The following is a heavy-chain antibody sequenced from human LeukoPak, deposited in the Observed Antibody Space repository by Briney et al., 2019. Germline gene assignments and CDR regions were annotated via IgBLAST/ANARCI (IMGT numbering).Heavy chain of an antibody. CDR3: ARDLSGDVGY. J-gene: IGHJ4*02. CDR1: GFTFDDYG. V-gene: IGHV3-20*04. CDR2: INWDGGST. Sequence: GGSLRLSCAASGFTFDDYGMSWVRQAPGKGLEWVSGINWDGGSTGYADSVKGRFTISRDNANNSLYLQMNSLRAEDTALYYCARDLSGDVGYWGQGTLVTVSS. D-gene: IGHD3-10*01.